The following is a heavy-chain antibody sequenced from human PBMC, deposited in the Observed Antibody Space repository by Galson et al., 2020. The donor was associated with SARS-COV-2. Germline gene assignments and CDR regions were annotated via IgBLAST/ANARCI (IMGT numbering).Heavy chain of an antibody. Sequence: SETLSLTCTVSGGSMTGHYWSWIRQSPGKGLEWVGYVYSSGTTNYKSSLKSRVSISIDSARKQFSRSLSSVTAADTAIYYCARDPIGQSDFWGQGFLVSVSS. J-gene: IGHJ4*02. CDR1: GGSMTGHY. CDR3: ARDPIGQSDF. V-gene: IGHV4-59*11. CDR2: VYSSGTT.